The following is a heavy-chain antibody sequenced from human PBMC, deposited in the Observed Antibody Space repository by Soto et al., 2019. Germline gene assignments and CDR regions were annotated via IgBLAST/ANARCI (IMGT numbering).Heavy chain of an antibody. D-gene: IGHD2-21*02. V-gene: IGHV4-39*01. CDR2: IYYSGST. CDR3: ARQRTSVVTQAYFDD. Sequence: SETLSLTCTVSGGSINSRSYYWGWVRQSPGKGLEWIGSIYYSGSTYYNPSLKSRVAMSVDTSKNQFSLKLRSVSAADTAVYYCARQRTSVVTQAYFDDWGQGSLVTVSS. CDR1: GGSINSRSYY. J-gene: IGHJ4*02.